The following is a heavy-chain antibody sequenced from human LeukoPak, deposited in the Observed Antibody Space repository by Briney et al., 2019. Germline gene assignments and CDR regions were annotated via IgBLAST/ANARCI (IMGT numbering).Heavy chain of an antibody. CDR1: GYTFTGYY. CDR2: INPNSGGT. V-gene: IGHV1-2*02. J-gene: IGHJ4*02. Sequence: GASVKVSCKASGYTFTGYYMHWVRQAPGQGLEWMGWINPNSGGTNYAQKFQGRVTMTRDTSISTAYMELSRLRSDDTAVYYCARGGHSVATIHPNFDYWGQGTLVTVSS. CDR3: ARGGHSVATIHPNFDY. D-gene: IGHD5-12*01.